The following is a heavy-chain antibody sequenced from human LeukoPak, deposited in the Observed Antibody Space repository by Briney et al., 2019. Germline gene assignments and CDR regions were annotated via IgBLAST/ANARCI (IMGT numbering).Heavy chain of an antibody. Sequence: GGSLRLSCAASGFTFNRRGMHWVRQAPGKGLEWVAFIRYDGGENFYADFAKGRFTISRDNSKNTLSLQLNTLRAEDTALYYCAKDGDDCMDYWGPGTLIIVAS. CDR1: GFTFNRRG. J-gene: IGHJ4*02. D-gene: IGHD2-21*01. CDR3: AKDGDDCMDY. V-gene: IGHV3-30*02. CDR2: IRYDGGEN.